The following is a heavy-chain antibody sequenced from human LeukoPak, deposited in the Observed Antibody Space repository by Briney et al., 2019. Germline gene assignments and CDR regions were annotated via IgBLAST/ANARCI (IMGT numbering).Heavy chain of an antibody. D-gene: IGHD5-18*01. V-gene: IGHV3-64*01. J-gene: IGHJ4*02. Sequence: PGGSLRLSCAVSGFTFSSYAMHWVRQAPGKGLEHVSAISSNGGTTYYANSVKGRFTISRDNSKNTLYLQMGSLRAEDMAAYYCARAGPGLQLWLLFDYWGQGTLVTVSS. CDR1: GFTFSSYA. CDR2: ISSNGGTT. CDR3: ARAGPGLQLWLLFDY.